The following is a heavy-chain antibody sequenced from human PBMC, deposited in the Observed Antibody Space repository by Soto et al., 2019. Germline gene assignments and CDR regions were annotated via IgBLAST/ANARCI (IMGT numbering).Heavy chain of an antibody. Sequence: QVQLVQSGAEMKEPGSSVKVSCKTSGGTFSSSAISWLRQAPGQGLEWMGGSIPLFRTPDYAQKFQGRVTIAADESTSTAYMELSSLRSAATAVYYCARDNDRLQLGGNYYYILDVWGQGTTITVSS. V-gene: IGHV1-69*12. CDR1: GGTFSSSA. CDR2: SIPLFRTP. D-gene: IGHD4-4*01. CDR3: ARDNDRLQLGGNYYYILDV. J-gene: IGHJ6*02.